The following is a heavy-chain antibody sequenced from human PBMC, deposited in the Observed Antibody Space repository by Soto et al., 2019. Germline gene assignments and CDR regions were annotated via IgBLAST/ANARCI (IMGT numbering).Heavy chain of an antibody. CDR3: ARGGQPVVSFDY. D-gene: IGHD6-13*01. V-gene: IGHV1-69*08. CDR2: IIPALGAA. CDR1: GGTISTYV. Sequence: QVHLVQSGAEVKKPGSSVKVSCKTSGGTISTYVINWVRQAPGQGLEWMGRIIPALGAADYAQKFQDRLTITADKSTSISYMELSSLTADDTAVYYCARGGQPVVSFDYWGQGTLVAVSS. J-gene: IGHJ4*02.